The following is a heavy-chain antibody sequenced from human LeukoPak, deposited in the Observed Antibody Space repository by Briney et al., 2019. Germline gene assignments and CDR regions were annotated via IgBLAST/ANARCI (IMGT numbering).Heavy chain of an antibody. CDR2: IYYSRST. D-gene: IGHD1-26*01. Sequence: SETLSLTCTVSGGSISSYYWSWIRQPPGKGLEWIGYIYYSRSTYYNPSLKSRVTISVDTSKNQFSLKLTSVSAADTAVYYCARLSGSPHPPFDYWGQGTLVTVSS. V-gene: IGHV4-59*08. J-gene: IGHJ4*02. CDR1: GGSISSYY. CDR3: ARLSGSPHPPFDY.